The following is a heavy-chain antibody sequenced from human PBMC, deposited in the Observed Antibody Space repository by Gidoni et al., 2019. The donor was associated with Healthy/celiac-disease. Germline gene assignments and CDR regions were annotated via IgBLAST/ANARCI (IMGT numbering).Heavy chain of an antibody. Sequence: EVQLVESGGGLVKPGGSLRLSCAASGFTFSSYSMNWVRQAPGKGLEWVSSISSSSSYIYYADSVKGRFTISRDNAKNSLYLQMNSLRAEDTAVYYCARSLQVPRSGWYGRNNWFDPWGQGTLVTVSS. J-gene: IGHJ5*02. CDR3: ARSLQVPRSGWYGRNNWFDP. CDR1: GFTFSSYS. CDR2: ISSSSSYI. D-gene: IGHD6-19*01. V-gene: IGHV3-21*01.